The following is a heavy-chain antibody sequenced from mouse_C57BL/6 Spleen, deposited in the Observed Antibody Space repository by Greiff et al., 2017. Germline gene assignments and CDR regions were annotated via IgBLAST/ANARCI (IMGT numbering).Heavy chain of an antibody. CDR1: GYTFTSYW. V-gene: IGHV1-50*01. Sequence: QVQLQQPGAELVKPGASVKLSCKASGYTFTSYWMQWVKQRPGQGLEWIGEIDPSDSYTNYNQKFKGKATLTVDTSSSTAYMQLSSLTSEDSAVYCCARGKAQGLYFDYWGQGTTLTVSS. J-gene: IGHJ2*01. CDR3: ARGKAQGLYFDY. CDR2: IDPSDSYT.